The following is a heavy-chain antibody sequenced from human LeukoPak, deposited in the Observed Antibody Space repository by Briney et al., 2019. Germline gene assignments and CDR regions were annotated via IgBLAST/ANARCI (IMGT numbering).Heavy chain of an antibody. CDR1: GGSISSSSYY. V-gene: IGHV4-39*07. J-gene: IGHJ4*02. CDR2: IYYTGST. Sequence: PSETLSLTCTVSGGSISSSSYYWGWIRQPPGKGLEWIGSIYYTGSTYYNPSLKSRVTLSLDTSNNRFSLKLNSVTAADTAVYYCARALGTGLVDYWGQGTLVTVSS. CDR3: ARALGTGLVDY. D-gene: IGHD2-8*02.